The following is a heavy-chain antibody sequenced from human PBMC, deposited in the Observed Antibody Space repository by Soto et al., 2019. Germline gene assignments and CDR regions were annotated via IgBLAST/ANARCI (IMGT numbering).Heavy chain of an antibody. J-gene: IGHJ6*02. CDR1: GYTFTSFG. V-gene: IGHV1-18*01. Sequence: QVQLVQSGGEVKKPGASVKVSCKATGYTFTSFGISWVRQAPGQGLEWMGWISAYNGNTNYAQKLQGRVTMTTDTATRTAYMELRSLTSDDTALYNCARDRSMYYGMDVWGQGTTVTVSS. CDR2: ISAYNGNT. D-gene: IGHD2-8*01. CDR3: ARDRSMYYGMDV.